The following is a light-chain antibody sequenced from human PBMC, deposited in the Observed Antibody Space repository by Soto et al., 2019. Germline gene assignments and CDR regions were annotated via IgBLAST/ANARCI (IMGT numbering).Light chain of an antibody. Sequence: QSALTQPASVSGSPGQWITISCTGTSSDVGGYDYVSWYQQLPGKAPKLLIYDVNNRPSGVSNRFSGSKSGNTASLTISGLQADDEADYCSSYTDSSTFVFGTGTKVTVL. CDR2: DVN. CDR1: SSDVGGYDY. CDR3: SSYTDSSTFV. V-gene: IGLV2-14*01. J-gene: IGLJ1*01.